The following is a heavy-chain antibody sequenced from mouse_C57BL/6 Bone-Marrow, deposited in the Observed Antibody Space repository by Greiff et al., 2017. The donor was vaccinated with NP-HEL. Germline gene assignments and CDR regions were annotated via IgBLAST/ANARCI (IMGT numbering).Heavy chain of an antibody. CDR3: AKNRGRSHAMDY. J-gene: IGHJ4*01. CDR1: GFSLTSYG. V-gene: IGHV2-4*01. CDR2: IWSGGST. Sequence: VKLMESGPGLVQPSQSLSITCTVSGFSLTSYGVHWVRQPPGKGLEWLGVIWSGGSTDYNAAFISRLSISKDNSKSQVFFKMNSLQADDTAIYYCAKNRGRSHAMDYWGQGTSVTVSS. D-gene: IGHD1-1*01.